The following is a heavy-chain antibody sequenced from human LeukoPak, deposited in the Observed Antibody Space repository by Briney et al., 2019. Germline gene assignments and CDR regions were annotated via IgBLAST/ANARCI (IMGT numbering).Heavy chain of an antibody. Sequence: SGTLSLTCTVSGGSISSYYWSWIRQPPGKGLEWIGYIYYSGSTNYNPSLKSRVTISVDTSKNQFSLKLSSVTAADTAVYYCARSTYYYDSSGYYSLYYFDYWGQGTLVTVSS. V-gene: IGHV4-59*01. CDR2: IYYSGST. CDR3: ARSTYYYDSSGYYSLYYFDY. CDR1: GGSISSYY. J-gene: IGHJ4*02. D-gene: IGHD3-22*01.